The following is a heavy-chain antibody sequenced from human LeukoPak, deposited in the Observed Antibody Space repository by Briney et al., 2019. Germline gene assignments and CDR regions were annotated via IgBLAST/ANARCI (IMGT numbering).Heavy chain of an antibody. Sequence: SGGSLRLSCSALGFTFSSYAMSWVRQAPGKGLEWVSTLTSGGTTYYADSVKGRFTISRDNSKNTLYLQMNSLRVEDTAVYYCAKPAYAGYYYYMDVWGKGTTVTVSS. CDR2: LTSGGTT. CDR1: GFTFSSYA. J-gene: IGHJ6*03. D-gene: IGHD3-16*01. CDR3: AKPAYAGYYYYMDV. V-gene: IGHV3-23*01.